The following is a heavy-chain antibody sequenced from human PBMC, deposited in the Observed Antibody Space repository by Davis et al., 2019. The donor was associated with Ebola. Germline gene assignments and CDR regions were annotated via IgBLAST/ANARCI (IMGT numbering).Heavy chain of an antibody. D-gene: IGHD6-13*01. V-gene: IGHV1-18*04. CDR2: ISGYNGNT. CDR1: GYTFTNYY. CDR3: ARDLGYSNSWLDY. Sequence: AASVKVSCKASGYTFTNYYMHWVRQAPGQGLEWMGWISGYNGNTKYAQKLQGRVTMTTDTSTSTAYMELRSLRSDDTGVYYCARDLGYSNSWLDYWGQGTLVTVSS. J-gene: IGHJ4*02.